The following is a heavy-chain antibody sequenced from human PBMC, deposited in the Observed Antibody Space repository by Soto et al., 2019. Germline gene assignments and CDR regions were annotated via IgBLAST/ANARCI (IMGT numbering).Heavy chain of an antibody. Sequence: ALRLSCAASVFTFDDYAVHWVRQAPGKGLEWVSGISWNSVSIGYADSVKGRFTISRDNAKNSLYLQMNSLRAEDTALYYCAKDIEVAAAVSSCGMDVWGQGTTVPVSS. CDR1: VFTFDDYA. J-gene: IGHJ6*02. D-gene: IGHD6-13*01. V-gene: IGHV3-9*01. CDR3: AKDIEVAAAVSSCGMDV. CDR2: ISWNSVSI.